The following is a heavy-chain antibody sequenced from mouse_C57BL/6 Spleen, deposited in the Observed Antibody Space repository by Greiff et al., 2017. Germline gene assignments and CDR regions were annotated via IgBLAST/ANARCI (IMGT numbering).Heavy chain of an antibody. V-gene: IGHV1-26*01. CDR3: AREDYSNGGY. D-gene: IGHD2-5*01. CDR2: INPNNGGT. Sequence: EVQLQQSGPELVKPGASVKISCKASGYTFTDYYMNWVKQSHGKSLEWIGDINPNNGGTSYNQKFKGKATLTVDKSSSTAYMELRSLTSEDSAVYYCAREDYSNGGYWGQGTTLTVSS. CDR1: GYTFTDYY. J-gene: IGHJ2*01.